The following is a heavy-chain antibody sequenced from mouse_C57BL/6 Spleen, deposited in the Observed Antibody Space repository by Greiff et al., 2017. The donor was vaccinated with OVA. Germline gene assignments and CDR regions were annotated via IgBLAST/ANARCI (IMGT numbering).Heavy chain of an antibody. CDR2: IYPGSGNT. CDR1: GYTFTDYY. CDR3: ARSGATVVAKDFDY. D-gene: IGHD1-1*01. J-gene: IGHJ2*01. Sequence: QVQLKQSGAELVRPGASVKLSCKASGYTFTDYYINWVKQRPGQGLEWIARIYPGSGNTYYNEKFKGKATLTAEKSSSTAYMELRSLTSEDSAVYFCARSGATVVAKDFDYWGQGTTLTVSS. V-gene: IGHV1-76*01.